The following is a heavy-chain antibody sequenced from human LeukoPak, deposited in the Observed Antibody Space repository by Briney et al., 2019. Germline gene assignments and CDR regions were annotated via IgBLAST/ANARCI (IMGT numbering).Heavy chain of an antibody. CDR3: ARGGRAGTIFGVVTFDY. CDR1: GYTFTGSY. CDR2: INPNSGGT. V-gene: IGHV1-2*02. Sequence: ASVKVSCKASGYTFTGSYIHWMRQAPGQGLEWMGWINPNSGGTKYAQNFQGRVTVTRDTSTSTAYMELSRLRSDDTAVYYCARGGRAGTIFGVVTFDYWGQGTLVTVSS. J-gene: IGHJ4*02. D-gene: IGHD3-3*01.